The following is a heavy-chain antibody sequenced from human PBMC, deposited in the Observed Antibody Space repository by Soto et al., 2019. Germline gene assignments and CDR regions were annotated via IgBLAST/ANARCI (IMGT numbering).Heavy chain of an antibody. CDR1: GFTFDDYA. V-gene: IGHV3-9*01. J-gene: IGHJ4*02. Sequence: EVQLVESGGGLVQPGRSLRLSCAASGFTFDDYAMHWVRQAPGTGLEWVSGISWTSGSIGYADSVKGRFTISRDNAKNSLYLQMNSLRPEDTSLYYCAKVRVLVISFYFDYWGQGTLVTVS. CDR2: ISWTSGSI. D-gene: IGHD3-9*01. CDR3: AKVRVLVISFYFDY.